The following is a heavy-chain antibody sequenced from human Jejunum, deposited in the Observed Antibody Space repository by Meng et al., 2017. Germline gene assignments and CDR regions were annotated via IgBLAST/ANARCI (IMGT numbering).Heavy chain of an antibody. D-gene: IGHD6-19*01. V-gene: IGHV3-74*01. J-gene: IGHJ4*01. CDR2: INGDGATT. Sequence: GESPKTSCAASGFTLSSYLMHWVRQAPGKGLVWVSRINGDGATTFYADPVKGRFTISRDNAKNTLYLQMNSLRAEDTAAYYCVREGRYSSGWYDWNYWGQGTQVTVSS. CDR3: VREGRYSSGWYDWNY. CDR1: GFTLSSYL.